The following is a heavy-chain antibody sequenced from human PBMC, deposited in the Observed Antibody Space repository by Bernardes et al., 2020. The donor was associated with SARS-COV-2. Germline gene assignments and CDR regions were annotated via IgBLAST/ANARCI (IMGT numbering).Heavy chain of an antibody. CDR1: GYTFTSYG. D-gene: IGHD3-3*01. V-gene: IGHV1-18*01. Sequence: ASVKVSCKASGYTFTSYGIIWVRQAPGQGLEWMGWISAYNGNTNYAQKLQGRVTMTTDTSTSTAYMELRSLRSDDTAVYYCARDPGYYDFWSGVPGSGSFDYWGQGTLVTVSS. CDR2: ISAYNGNT. CDR3: ARDPGYYDFWSGVPGSGSFDY. J-gene: IGHJ4*02.